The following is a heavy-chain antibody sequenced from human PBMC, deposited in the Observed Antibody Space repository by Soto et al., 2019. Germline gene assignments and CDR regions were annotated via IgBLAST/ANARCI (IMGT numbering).Heavy chain of an antibody. Sequence: EVQLVESGGGLVQPGGSLRLSCAASGFTFSSYWMSWVRQAPGKGLEWVANIKQDGSEKYYVDSVKGRFTISRDNAKNSLYLQMNSLRAEDTAVYYCARAAKQWLPPSKIDAFDIWGQGTMVTVSS. CDR3: ARAAKQWLPPSKIDAFDI. J-gene: IGHJ3*02. V-gene: IGHV3-7*01. CDR2: IKQDGSEK. D-gene: IGHD6-19*01. CDR1: GFTFSSYW.